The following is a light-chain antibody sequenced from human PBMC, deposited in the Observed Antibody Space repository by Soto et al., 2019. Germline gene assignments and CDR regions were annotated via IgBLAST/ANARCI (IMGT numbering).Light chain of an antibody. Sequence: QSVLTQPASVSGSPGQSITISCTGTSSDVGSYDLVSWYQQHPGKAPKLMIYEVNKRPSGVCNRFSGSKSGNTASLTISGLQAEDEADYYCSYRSSSIYVVFGGGTKLTVL. CDR3: CSYRSSSIYVV. CDR1: SSDVGSYDL. V-gene: IGLV2-23*02. CDR2: EVN. J-gene: IGLJ2*01.